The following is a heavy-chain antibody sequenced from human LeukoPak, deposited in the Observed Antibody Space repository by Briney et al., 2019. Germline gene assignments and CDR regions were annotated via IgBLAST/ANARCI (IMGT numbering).Heavy chain of an antibody. J-gene: IGHJ4*02. CDR3: ARDGYDILTGYYAYHFDY. Sequence: QPGGSLRLSCAASGFTFNTYPMHWVRQAPGKGLEWVAVISYDENNKYYTDSVKGRFTISRDNSRNTLFLQMYSLRVEDTAVYFCARDGYDILTGYYAYHFDYWGQGTLVTVSP. CDR1: GFTFNTYP. D-gene: IGHD3-9*01. V-gene: IGHV3-30-3*01. CDR2: ISYDENNK.